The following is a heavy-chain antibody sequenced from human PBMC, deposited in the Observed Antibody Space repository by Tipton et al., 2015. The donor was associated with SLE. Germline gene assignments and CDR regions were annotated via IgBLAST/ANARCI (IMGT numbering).Heavy chain of an antibody. CDR3: ARLAVTTNWFDP. D-gene: IGHD4-11*01. V-gene: IGHV4-61*05. CDR2: IYYSGST. CDR1: GGSISSSSYY. J-gene: IGHJ5*02. Sequence: TLSLTCTVSGGSISSSSYYWGWIRQPPGKGLEWIGYIYYSGSTNYNPSLKSRVTISVDTSKNQFSLKLSSVTAADTAVYYCARLAVTTNWFDPWGQGTLVTVSS.